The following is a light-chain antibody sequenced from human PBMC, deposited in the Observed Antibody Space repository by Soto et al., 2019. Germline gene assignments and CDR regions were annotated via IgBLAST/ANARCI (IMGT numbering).Light chain of an antibody. J-gene: IGKJ1*01. CDR2: AAS. CDR1: QSVSGSG. Sequence: EVLVTESPGTLSLCPGERSTLSCRASQSVSGSGLAGYQQRPGQAPRLLSYAASSRATGIPDRFSGSGSGTDFTLTITRLAPEDFAVYYCQQYGSSRWTFGQGTKVDIK. CDR3: QQYGSSRWT. V-gene: IGKV3-20*01.